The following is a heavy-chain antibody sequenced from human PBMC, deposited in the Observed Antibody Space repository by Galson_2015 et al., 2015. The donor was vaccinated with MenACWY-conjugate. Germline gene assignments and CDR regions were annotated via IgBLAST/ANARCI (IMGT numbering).Heavy chain of an antibody. CDR2: ISGGGDNT. J-gene: IGHJ6*03. V-gene: IGHV3-23*01. CDR3: ACMPGEEWRNDYSHYYMDV. CDR1: GFTFSSYA. Sequence: SLRLSCAASGFTFSSYAINWVRQAPGKGLEWVSTISGGGDNTYYADSVKGRFTISRDNSKNILNLQMNSLRAEDTAVYYCACMPGEEWRNDYSHYYMDVWGEGTTVTVSS. D-gene: IGHD2-8*01.